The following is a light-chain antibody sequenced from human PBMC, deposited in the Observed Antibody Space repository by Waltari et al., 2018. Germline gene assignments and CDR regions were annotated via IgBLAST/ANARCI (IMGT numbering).Light chain of an antibody. V-gene: IGKV3-20*01. J-gene: IGKJ2*01. CDR3: QQYGRSWNT. Sequence: EIVLTPSPGTLSLYPGERATLSCRASQSVSSNYLAWYQQRPGQAPRLLIHGSSSRATGIPDRFSGSGSGTDFTLTISRLEPEDFAVYYCQQYGRSWNTFGQGTKLEIK. CDR1: QSVSSNY. CDR2: GSS.